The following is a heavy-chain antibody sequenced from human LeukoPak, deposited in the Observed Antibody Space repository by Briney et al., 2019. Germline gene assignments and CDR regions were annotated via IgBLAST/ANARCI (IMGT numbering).Heavy chain of an antibody. CDR3: ARQSSFDY. CDR2: IYYSGST. V-gene: IGHV4-39*01. J-gene: IGHJ4*02. Sequence: SETLSLTCTVSDGSISSSSYYWGWIRQPPGKGLEWIGSIYYSGSTYYNPSLKSRVTISVDTSKNQFSLKLSSVTAADTAVYYCARQSSFDYWGQGTLVTVSS. CDR1: DGSISSSSYY.